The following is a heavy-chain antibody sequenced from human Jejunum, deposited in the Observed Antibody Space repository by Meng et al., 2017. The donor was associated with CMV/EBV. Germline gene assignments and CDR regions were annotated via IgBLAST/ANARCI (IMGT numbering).Heavy chain of an antibody. J-gene: IGHJ5*02. CDR1: GGSISTYY. CDR2: TYYNGRF. Sequence: TVSGGSISTYYWNWIRQPPGMELEWIGYTYYNGRFNYNASLRNRVTISLDTSRKQLSLKLTSVTAADTAVYYCVRDPSPLGWFDPWGQGILVTVSS. D-gene: IGHD3-10*01. CDR3: VRDPSPLGWFDP. V-gene: IGHV4-59*01.